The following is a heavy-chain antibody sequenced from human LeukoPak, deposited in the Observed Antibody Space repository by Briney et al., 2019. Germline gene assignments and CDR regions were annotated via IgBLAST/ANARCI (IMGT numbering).Heavy chain of an antibody. V-gene: IGHV3-30-3*01. J-gene: IGHJ4*02. CDR2: ISFDGSNK. D-gene: IGHD2-21*02. CDR3: AREVTTLDY. Sequence: GGSLRLSCAASGFTFSSYAMHWVRQAPGRGLDWVAVISFDGSNKYYADSVKGRFTISRDNAKNSLYLQMNSLRAEDTAVYYCAREVTTLDYWGQGTLVTVSS. CDR1: GFTFSSYA.